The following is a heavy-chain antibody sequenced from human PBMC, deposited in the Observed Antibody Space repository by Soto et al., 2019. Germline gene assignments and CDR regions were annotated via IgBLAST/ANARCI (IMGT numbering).Heavy chain of an antibody. Sequence: GGSLRLSCAASGFTVSSNYMSWVRQAPGKGLEWVSVIYSGGSTYYADSVKGRFTISRDNSKNTLYLQMNSLRSEDTAVYYCAGASRGYSGYDSGPGPFDYWGQGTLVTVSS. CDR1: GFTVSSNY. D-gene: IGHD5-12*01. CDR3: AGASRGYSGYDSGPGPFDY. J-gene: IGHJ4*02. V-gene: IGHV3-53*05. CDR2: IYSGGST.